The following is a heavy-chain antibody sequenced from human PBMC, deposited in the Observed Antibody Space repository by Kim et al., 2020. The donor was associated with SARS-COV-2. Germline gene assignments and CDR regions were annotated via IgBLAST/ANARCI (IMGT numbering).Heavy chain of an antibody. V-gene: IGHV3-11*01. D-gene: IGHD1-1*01. CDR3: ARYDRRISIIKLESSWYFDL. CDR1: GFTFSDYY. CDR2: ISSSGSNI. J-gene: IGHJ2*01. Sequence: GGSLRLSCAASGFTFSDYYMSWIRQAPGKGLEWVSYISSSGSNIKYAESGRGRFTISRDNAKNSLYLEMNSLRAEDTAIFYCARYDRRISIIKLESSWYFDLWGRGTLVTVSS.